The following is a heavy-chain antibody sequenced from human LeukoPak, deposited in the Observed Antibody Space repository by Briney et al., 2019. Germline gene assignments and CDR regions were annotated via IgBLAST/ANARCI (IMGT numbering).Heavy chain of an antibody. Sequence: PGGSLRLSCAASGFTFSSYAMHWVRQAPGKGLEWVAVISYDGSNKYYADSVKGRFTISRDNSKNTLYLQMNSLRAEDTAVYYCARGGITGTITAGPLDYWGQGTLVTVSS. J-gene: IGHJ4*02. D-gene: IGHD1-7*01. CDR1: GFTFSSYA. CDR3: ARGGITGTITAGPLDY. V-gene: IGHV3-30-3*01. CDR2: ISYDGSNK.